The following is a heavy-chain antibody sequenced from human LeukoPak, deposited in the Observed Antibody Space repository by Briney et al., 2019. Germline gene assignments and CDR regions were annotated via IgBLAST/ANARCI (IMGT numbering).Heavy chain of an antibody. CDR1: GYTFTSYD. Sequence: ASVKVPCKASGYTFTSYDIHWVRQATGQGLEWMGWMNPNSGNTGYAQKFQGRVTMTEDTSTDTAYMELSSLRSEDTAVYYCATGVGSGSYQRFDPWGQGTLVTVSS. CDR3: ATGVGSGSYQRFDP. CDR2: MNPNSGNT. D-gene: IGHD1-26*01. J-gene: IGHJ5*02. V-gene: IGHV1-8*01.